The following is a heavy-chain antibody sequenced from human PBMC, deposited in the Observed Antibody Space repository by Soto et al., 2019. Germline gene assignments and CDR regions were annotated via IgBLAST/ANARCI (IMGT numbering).Heavy chain of an antibody. V-gene: IGHV1-2*04. CDR1: GYTFTGYY. J-gene: IGHJ6*03. D-gene: IGHD5-18*01. Sequence: ASVKVSCKASGYTFTGYYMHWVRQAPGQGLEWMGWINPNSGGTNYAQKFQGWVTMTRDTSISTAYMELSRLGSDETAVYYCARSSETLLDEQSGNTAMDYYYYMDVWGKGTTVTVSS. CDR3: ARSSETLLDEQSGNTAMDYYYYMDV. CDR2: INPNSGGT.